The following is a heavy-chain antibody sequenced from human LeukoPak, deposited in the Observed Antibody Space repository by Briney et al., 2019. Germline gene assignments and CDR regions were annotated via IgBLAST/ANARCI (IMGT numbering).Heavy chain of an antibody. CDR2: ISSSGST. V-gene: IGHV4-61*02. J-gene: IGHJ3*02. Sequence: SETLSLTCTVSGDSISSGDYYWSWIRQPAGKGLEWIGRISSSGSTNYNPSLKSRVTISVDTSKNQFSPKLSSVTAADTAVYYCACLTTADAFDIWGQGTMVTVSS. D-gene: IGHD3-22*01. CDR3: ACLTTADAFDI. CDR1: GDSISSGDYY.